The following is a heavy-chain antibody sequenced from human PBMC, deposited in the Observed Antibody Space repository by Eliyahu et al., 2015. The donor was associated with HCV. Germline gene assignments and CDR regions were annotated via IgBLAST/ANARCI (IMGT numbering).Heavy chain of an antibody. CDR1: GFXFSNAW. V-gene: IGHV3-15*01. Sequence: EVQVVESGGGLVEPGGSLRLSXXASGFXFSNAWMXWVRQAPGKGLEWVGRIKSKSDGATTDYGAPGKGRITISRDDSKNTLYLQMNSLKTEDTAVYYCTIEDPSGAFDMWGQGTMVTVSS. J-gene: IGHJ3*02. CDR3: TIEDPSGAFDM. D-gene: IGHD6-25*01. CDR2: IKSKSDGATT.